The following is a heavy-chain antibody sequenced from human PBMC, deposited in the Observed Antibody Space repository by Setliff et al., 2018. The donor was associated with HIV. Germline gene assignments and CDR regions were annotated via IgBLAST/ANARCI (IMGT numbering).Heavy chain of an antibody. Sequence: SETLSLTCVVSGFSMSNFYYWGWIRQPPGKGLEWIGGVYHTGSTYYNPSLKSRVTMSADTSKNQFSLRLSSVTAADTAVYFCARGGTVSADFDSWGQGTLVTVSS. V-gene: IGHV4-38-2*01. CDR3: ARGGTVSADFDS. CDR2: VYHTGST. J-gene: IGHJ4*02. CDR1: GFSMSNFYY. D-gene: IGHD6-19*01.